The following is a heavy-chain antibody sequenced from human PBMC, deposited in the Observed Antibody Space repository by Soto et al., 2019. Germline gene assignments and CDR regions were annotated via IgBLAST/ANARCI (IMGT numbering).Heavy chain of an antibody. J-gene: IGHJ4*02. V-gene: IGHV5-51*01. D-gene: IGHD2-15*01. CDR1: GYNFPDYW. CDR3: ARSMISCRPRPTLY. Sequence: ESLKISCKGSGYNFPDYWIAWVRQMPGKDLEWMGFIYPGNSETRYSPSFQGQVTISADKSLSTAHLQWGSLKASDTAMYYCARSMISCRPRPTLYWYQGTLVTVSS. CDR2: IYPGNSET.